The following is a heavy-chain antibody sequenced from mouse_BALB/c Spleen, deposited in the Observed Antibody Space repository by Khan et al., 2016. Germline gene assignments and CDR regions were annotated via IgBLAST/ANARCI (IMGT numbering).Heavy chain of an antibody. D-gene: IGHD2-13*01. CDR2: INTYTGEP. CDR3: AIGGDYGGFAS. V-gene: IGHV9-3-1*01. Sequence: QIQLVQSGPELKKPGETVTISCKASGYTFTNYGMNWVKQAPGKGLKWMGWINTYTGEPTYADDFKGRFAFSLQTSASTAYLQINNLKNEDTATYFCAIGGDYGGFASWGQGTLVTVSA. CDR1: GYTFTNYG. J-gene: IGHJ3*01.